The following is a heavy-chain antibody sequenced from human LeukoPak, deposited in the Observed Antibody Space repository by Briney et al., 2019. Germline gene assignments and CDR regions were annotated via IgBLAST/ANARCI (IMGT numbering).Heavy chain of an antibody. CDR2: IIPIFGTA. D-gene: IGHD2-2*01. V-gene: IGHV1-69*13. CDR1: GGTFSSSA. CDR3: ARVEPAAMAPDYYYYYYMDV. J-gene: IGHJ6*03. Sequence: SVKVSCKASGGTFSSSAISWVRQAPGQGLEWMGGIIPIFGTANYAQKFQGRVTITADESTSTAYMELSSLRFEDTAVYYCARVEPAAMAPDYYYYYYMDVWGKGTTVTVSS.